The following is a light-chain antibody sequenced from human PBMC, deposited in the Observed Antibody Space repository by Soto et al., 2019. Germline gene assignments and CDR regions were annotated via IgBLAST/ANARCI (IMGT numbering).Light chain of an antibody. J-gene: IGKJ5*01. CDR3: QQRGNWPIT. V-gene: IGKV3D-20*02. CDR1: QTVNNNY. Sequence: ENVLTQSPGTLSLSPGEEATLSCRANQTVNNNYLAWYQQIPGQPPRLLIYGASSRATGIPDRFSGRGSGTDFTLTVSSLQPEDFGVYYCQQRGNWPITFGQGTRLEI. CDR2: GAS.